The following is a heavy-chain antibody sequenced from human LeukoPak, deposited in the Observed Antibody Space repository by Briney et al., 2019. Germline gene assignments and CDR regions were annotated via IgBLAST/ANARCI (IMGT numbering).Heavy chain of an antibody. CDR2: INPSGGST. CDR3: ARGFDGLRLKGQYFDY. D-gene: IGHD5/OR15-5a*01. Sequence: APVKVSCKASGYTFTSYYMHWVRQAPGQGLEWMGIINPSGGSTSYAQKFQGRVTMTRDMSTSTVYMELSSLRSEDTAVYYCARGFDGLRLKGQYFDYWGQGTLVTVSS. V-gene: IGHV1-46*01. CDR1: GYTFTSYY. J-gene: IGHJ4*02.